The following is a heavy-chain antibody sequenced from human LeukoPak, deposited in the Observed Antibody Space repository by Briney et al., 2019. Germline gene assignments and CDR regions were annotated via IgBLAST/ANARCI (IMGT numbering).Heavy chain of an antibody. J-gene: IGHJ6*02. V-gene: IGHV3-21*01. Sequence: GGSLRLSCAASGFTFSSYSMNWVRQAPGKGLEWVSSISSSSSYIYYADSVKGRFTISRGNAKNSLYLQMNSLRAEDTAVYYCARVVGHYDILTGYYPYGMDVWGQGTTVTVSS. D-gene: IGHD3-9*01. CDR1: GFTFSSYS. CDR2: ISSSSSYI. CDR3: ARVVGHYDILTGYYPYGMDV.